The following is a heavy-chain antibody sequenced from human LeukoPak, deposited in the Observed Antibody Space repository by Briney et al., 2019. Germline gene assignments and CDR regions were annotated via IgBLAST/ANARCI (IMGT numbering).Heavy chain of an antibody. Sequence: PSETLSLTCTVSGGSISSYYWGWIRQPPGKGLEWIGYIYYSGSTNYNPSLESRVTIPVDTSKNQFSLKLSYVTAADTAASYCARADYXXXXKPXXXXXGQGTMVTVSS. J-gene: IGHJ3*02. D-gene: IGHD5-12*01. CDR3: ARADYXXXXKPXXXX. V-gene: IGHV4-59*01. CDR1: GGSISSYY. CDR2: IYYSGST.